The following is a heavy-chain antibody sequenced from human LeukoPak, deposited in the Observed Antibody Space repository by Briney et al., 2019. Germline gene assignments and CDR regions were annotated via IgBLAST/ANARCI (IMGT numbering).Heavy chain of an antibody. CDR2: IRYDGSNK. J-gene: IGHJ4*02. D-gene: IGHD3-10*01. CDR3: AKESVWFGESNPFDY. CDR1: GFTFSSYG. Sequence: QPGGSLRLSCAASGFTFSSYGMHWVRQAPGKGLEGASFIRYDGSNKYYADSVKGRFTISRDNSKNTLYLQMNSLRAEDTAVYYCAKESVWFGESNPFDYWGQGTLVTVSS. V-gene: IGHV3-30*02.